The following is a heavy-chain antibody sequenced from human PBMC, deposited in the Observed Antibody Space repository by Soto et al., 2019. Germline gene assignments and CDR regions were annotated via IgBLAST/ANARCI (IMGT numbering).Heavy chain of an antibody. Sequence: GGSLRLSCAASGFTFNTYGMHWVRQAPGKGLEWVAVISYDGSDKYYADSVKGRFIISRDNSKNTLYLQMNSLRAEDTAMYYCARRDGDYFDYWGQGTLVTVSS. CDR3: ARRDGDYFDY. J-gene: IGHJ4*02. CDR1: GFTFNTYG. V-gene: IGHV3-30*03. CDR2: ISYDGSDK. D-gene: IGHD4-17*01.